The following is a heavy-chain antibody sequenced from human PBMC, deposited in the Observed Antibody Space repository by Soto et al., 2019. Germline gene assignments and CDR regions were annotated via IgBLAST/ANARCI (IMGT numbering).Heavy chain of an antibody. V-gene: IGHV4-34*01. CDR1: GGSFSGYY. CDR3: ARGYWYSSSSRARSWFDP. J-gene: IGHJ5*02. Sequence: SLTCAVYGGSFSGYYWSWIRQPPGKGLEWIGEINHSGSTNYNPSLKSRVTISVDTSKNQFSLKLSSVTAADTAVYYCARGYWYSSSSRARSWFDPWGQGTLVTVSS. CDR2: INHSGST. D-gene: IGHD6-6*01.